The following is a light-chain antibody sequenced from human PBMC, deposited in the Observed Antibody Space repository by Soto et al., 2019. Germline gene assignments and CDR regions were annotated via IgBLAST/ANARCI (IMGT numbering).Light chain of an antibody. CDR3: QQYGSSYT. CDR1: QSVSRSY. CDR2: GAS. Sequence: EIVLTQSPGTLSLSPGERATLSCRARQSVSRSYLAWYQQKPGQAPRLLIYGASSRATGIPDRFSGSGSGTDFTLTISRLEPEDFAVYYCQQYGSSYTFGQGTKLEIK. J-gene: IGKJ2*01. V-gene: IGKV3-20*01.